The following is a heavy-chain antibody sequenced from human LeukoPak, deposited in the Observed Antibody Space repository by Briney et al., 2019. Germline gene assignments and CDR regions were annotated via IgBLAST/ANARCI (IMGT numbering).Heavy chain of an antibody. CDR2: IIPILGIA. CDR1: GGTFSSYT. J-gene: IGHJ6*02. CDR3: ARDFPSGGYGYGPGYYGMDV. Sequence: SVKVSCKASGGTFSSYTISWVRQAPGQGLEWMGRIIPILGIANYAQKFQGRVTITADKSTSTAYMELSSLRSEDTAVYYCARDFPSGGYGYGPGYYGMDVWGQGTTVTVSS. D-gene: IGHD5-18*01. V-gene: IGHV1-69*04.